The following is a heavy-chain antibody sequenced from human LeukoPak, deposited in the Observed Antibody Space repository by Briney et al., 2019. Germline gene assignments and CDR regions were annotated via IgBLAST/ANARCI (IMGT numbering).Heavy chain of an antibody. D-gene: IGHD2-21*02. Sequence: VQPGGSLRLSCAASGFTFSTYAMSWVRQAPGKGLEWLSYISGSATTMYSADSVKGRFTISRDNAKNSLYLQMNSLRAEDTAIYYCAKGVVVTSRWAFYGMDVWGQGTTVTVSS. CDR2: ISGSATTM. V-gene: IGHV3-48*01. CDR3: AKGVVVTSRWAFYGMDV. CDR1: GFTFSTYA. J-gene: IGHJ6*02.